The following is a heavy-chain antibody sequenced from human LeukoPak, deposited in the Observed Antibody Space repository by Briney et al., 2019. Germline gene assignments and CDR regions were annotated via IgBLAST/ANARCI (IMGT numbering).Heavy chain of an antibody. D-gene: IGHD4-17*01. CDR1: GFTFSSYS. J-gene: IGHJ4*02. CDR3: VRLFGGVTTFDY. CDR2: INQDGSAE. Sequence: GGSLRLSCAASGFTFSSYSMSCVRQAPGKGVDWVASINQDGSAEYYVDSVRGRFTISRDNAKNSLYLQVNSLRVDDTAVYYCVRLFGGVTTFDYWGQGTLVTVSS. V-gene: IGHV3-7*01.